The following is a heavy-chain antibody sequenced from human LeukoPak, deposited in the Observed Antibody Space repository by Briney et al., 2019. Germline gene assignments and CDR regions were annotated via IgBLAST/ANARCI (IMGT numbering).Heavy chain of an antibody. CDR2: IKQDGSEK. J-gene: IGHJ4*02. CDR1: GFTFSGYW. V-gene: IGHV3-7*01. Sequence: PGGSLRLSCAASGFTFSGYWMHWVRQAPGKGLEWVANIKQDGSEKHFADSVKGRLTISRDNAENSLYLQMNSLRAEDTAMYYCARGTIAAPGTDYWGQGTLVTVSS. CDR3: ARGTIAAPGTDY. D-gene: IGHD6-13*01.